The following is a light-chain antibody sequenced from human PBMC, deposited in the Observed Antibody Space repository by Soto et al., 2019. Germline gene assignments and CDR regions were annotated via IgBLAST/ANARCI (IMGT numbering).Light chain of an antibody. CDR3: QQYGSSLSIT. J-gene: IGKJ5*01. V-gene: IGKV3-20*01. Sequence: VLTQSPATLSVSPGERATLSCRASQSVNGGHLAWFQQKPGQAPRLLIYDVSNRATDIPARFSGSGSGTDFTLTISSLEPEDFAVYYCQQYGSSLSITFGQGTRLEIK. CDR1: QSVNGGH. CDR2: DVS.